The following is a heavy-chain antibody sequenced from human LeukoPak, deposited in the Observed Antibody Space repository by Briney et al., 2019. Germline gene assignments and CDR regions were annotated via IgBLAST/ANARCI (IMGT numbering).Heavy chain of an antibody. J-gene: IGHJ5*02. Sequence: GGSLRLSCAASGFTFSRYWMSWVRQTPGKGLEWVANIKQDGTEKYYVDSVKGRFTISRDNAKNLLYLQMSSLRAEDTAVYYCAKMGDIVVVVDWFDPWGQGTLVTVSS. CDR1: GFTFSRYW. CDR3: AKMGDIVVVVDWFDP. CDR2: IKQDGTEK. D-gene: IGHD2-15*01. V-gene: IGHV3-7*03.